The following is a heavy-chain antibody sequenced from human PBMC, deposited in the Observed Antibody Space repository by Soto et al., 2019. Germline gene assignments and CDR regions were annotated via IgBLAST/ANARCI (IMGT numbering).Heavy chain of an antibody. CDR1: GFSISSYD. J-gene: IGHJ3*02. V-gene: IGHV3-30*18. Sequence: PGGSLRVSCAASGFSISSYDRHWVRQAPGKGLEWVAMISYDGSDKYFSDSVKGRLTISRDNSKNTVSLEMNSLRTKDTAAYYCAKGVPSPTQHAFDIWGQGTMVTV. CDR3: AKGVPSPTQHAFDI. CDR2: ISYDGSDK.